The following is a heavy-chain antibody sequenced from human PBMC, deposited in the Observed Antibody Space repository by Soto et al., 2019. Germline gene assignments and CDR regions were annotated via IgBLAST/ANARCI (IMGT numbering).Heavy chain of an antibody. J-gene: IGHJ6*02. CDR2: IYYSGST. CDR1: GGSISSGDYY. CDR3: ASHRMLYSSHYYYYGMDV. Sequence: SETLSLTCTVSGGSISSGDYYWSWIRQPPGKGLEWIGYIYYSGSTYYNPSLKSRVTISVDTSKNQFSLKLSSVTAADTAVYYCASHRMLYSSHYYYYGMDVWGQGTTVTVSS. V-gene: IGHV4-30-4*01. D-gene: IGHD2-8*01.